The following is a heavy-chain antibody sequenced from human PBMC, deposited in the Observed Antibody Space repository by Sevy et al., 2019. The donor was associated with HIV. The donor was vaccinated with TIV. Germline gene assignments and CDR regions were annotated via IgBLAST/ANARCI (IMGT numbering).Heavy chain of an antibody. J-gene: IGHJ4*02. CDR1: GYSFTSYW. Sequence: GESLKISCKGSGYSFTSYWIGWERQMPGKGLEWMGNIYPGDSDTRYSPSFQGQVTISADKSISTAYLQWSSLKASDTAMYYCARALITMVRGVIIFGFDYWGQRTLVTVSS. CDR2: IYPGDSDT. CDR3: ARALITMVRGVIIFGFDY. V-gene: IGHV5-51*01. D-gene: IGHD3-10*01.